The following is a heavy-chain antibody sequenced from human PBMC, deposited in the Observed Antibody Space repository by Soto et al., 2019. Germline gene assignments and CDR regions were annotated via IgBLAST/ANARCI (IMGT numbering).Heavy chain of an antibody. D-gene: IGHD3-3*01. J-gene: IGHJ6*02. CDR3: ARGWVDPGVYYYYGMDV. V-gene: IGHV1-69*13. Sequence: SVKVSCKASGGTFSSYAISWVRQAPGQGLEWMGGIIPIFGTANYAQKFQGRVTITADESTSTAYMELSSLRSEDTAVYYCARGWVDPGVYYYYGMDVWGQGTTVTVSS. CDR2: IIPIFGTA. CDR1: GGTFSSYA.